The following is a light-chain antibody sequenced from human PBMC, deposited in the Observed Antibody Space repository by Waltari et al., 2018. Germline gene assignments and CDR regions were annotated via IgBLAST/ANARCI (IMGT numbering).Light chain of an antibody. CDR3: QQYYSLPWA. Sequence: DIVMTQSPDSLAVSLGERAPINCKSSQSVLFNFNNKNYLGWYQHKPGRPPKPLIYWASTRESGVPDRFSGSGSGTDFNLTISSLQAEDVAVYYCQQYYSLPWAFGQGTKVEIK. V-gene: IGKV4-1*01. CDR2: WAS. CDR1: QSVLFNFNNKNY. J-gene: IGKJ1*01.